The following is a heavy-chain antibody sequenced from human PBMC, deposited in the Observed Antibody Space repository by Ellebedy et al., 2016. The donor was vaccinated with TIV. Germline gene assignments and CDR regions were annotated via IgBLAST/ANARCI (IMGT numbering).Heavy chain of an antibody. J-gene: IGHJ6*02. Sequence: LQGRVTMTADTSTSTAYMELSSLRSEDTAVYYCARGWQLGVHGMDVWGQGTTVTVSS. D-gene: IGHD6-6*01. V-gene: IGHV1-18*01. CDR3: ARGWQLGVHGMDV.